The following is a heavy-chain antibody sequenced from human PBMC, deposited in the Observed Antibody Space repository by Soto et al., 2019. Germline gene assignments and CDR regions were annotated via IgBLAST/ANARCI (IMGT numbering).Heavy chain of an antibody. CDR1: GFTFSSYS. CDR2: ISSISSTI. V-gene: IGHV3-48*02. D-gene: IGHD3-3*01. J-gene: IGHJ6*02. Sequence: GGSLRLSCAASGFTFSSYSMNWVRQAPGKGLEWVSYISSISSTIYYADSVKGRFTISRDNAKNSLYLQMNSLRDEDTAVYYCASPGYEFWSGYYSYGMDVWGQGTTV. CDR3: ASPGYEFWSGYYSYGMDV.